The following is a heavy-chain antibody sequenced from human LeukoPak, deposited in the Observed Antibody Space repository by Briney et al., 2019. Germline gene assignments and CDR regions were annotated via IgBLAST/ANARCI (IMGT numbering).Heavy chain of an antibody. D-gene: IGHD6-19*01. J-gene: IGHJ6*03. CDR1: GFTFSGYT. V-gene: IGHV3-21*01. CDR2: ISSSGLYI. Sequence: PGGSLRLSCTVSGFTFSGYTMHWVRQAPGKGLEWVSSISSSGLYIYFADSLKGRFTISRDNAKNSLYLQVNSLRAEDTAVYYCARHQPPIRIAVAIYYYYMDVWGKGTTVTVSS. CDR3: ARHQPPIRIAVAIYYYYMDV.